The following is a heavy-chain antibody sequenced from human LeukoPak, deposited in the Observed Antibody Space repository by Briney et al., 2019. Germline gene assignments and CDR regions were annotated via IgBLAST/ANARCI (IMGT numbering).Heavy chain of an antibody. CDR2: IKSKTDGGT. CDR3: TTDPFQNIVVVPAAIIKMDY. Sequence: PGWSLRLSCAASGFTFSKAWMSWVRQAPGKGLESVGRIKSKTDGGTDYAAPVKGRFTISRDDSKNTLYLQMNSLKTEDTAVYYCTTDPFQNIVVVPAAIIKMDYWGQGTLVTVAS. J-gene: IGHJ4*02. V-gene: IGHV3-15*01. CDR1: GFTFSKAW. D-gene: IGHD2-2*01.